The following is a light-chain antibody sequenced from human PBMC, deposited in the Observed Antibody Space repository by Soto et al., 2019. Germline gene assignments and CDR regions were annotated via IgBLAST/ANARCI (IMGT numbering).Light chain of an antibody. Sequence: EIVLTQSPGTLSLSPGERATLSCRASQSLSSSYLAWYQQKPGQAPRLLINGASSRATGIPDRFSGSGSATEFTLTISRLEPEDFAVYYCQQYGNSPPWTFGQGTKVDIK. CDR1: QSLSSSY. CDR2: GAS. V-gene: IGKV3-20*01. J-gene: IGKJ1*01. CDR3: QQYGNSPPWT.